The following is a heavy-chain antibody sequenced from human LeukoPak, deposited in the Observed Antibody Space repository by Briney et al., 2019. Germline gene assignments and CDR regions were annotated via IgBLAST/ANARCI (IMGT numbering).Heavy chain of an antibody. V-gene: IGHV4-31*03. J-gene: IGHJ4*02. Sequence: SETLSLTCTVSGVSISSGGYFWGWIRQHPGKGLECIGHIYYSGSTYYNPSLKSRVTISADTSKNQFSLKLSSVTAADTAVYYCARLSDGSGYYWWYFDYWGQGTLVTVSS. D-gene: IGHD3-22*01. CDR1: GVSISSGGYF. CDR3: ARLSDGSGYYWWYFDY. CDR2: IYYSGST.